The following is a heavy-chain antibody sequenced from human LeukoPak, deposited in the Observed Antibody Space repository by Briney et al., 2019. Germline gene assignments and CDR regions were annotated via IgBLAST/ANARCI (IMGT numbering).Heavy chain of an antibody. Sequence: SETLSLTCAVSGYSLSSVYYWGWIRQPPGKGLEWSGSIYHSGSTYYNPSLKGRVTISVDTSKNQFSLKLSSVTAADTAVYYCARRGSGWEVYYFDYWGQGTLVTVSS. CDR2: IYHSGST. V-gene: IGHV4-38-2*01. J-gene: IGHJ4*02. D-gene: IGHD6-19*01. CDR3: ARRGSGWEVYYFDY. CDR1: GYSLSSVYY.